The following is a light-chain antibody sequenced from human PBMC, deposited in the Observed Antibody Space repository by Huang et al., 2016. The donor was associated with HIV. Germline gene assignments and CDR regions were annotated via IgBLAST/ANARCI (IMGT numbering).Light chain of an antibody. V-gene: IGKV3-15*01. CDR1: QSVNSD. J-gene: IGKJ4*01. CDR2: GAS. CDR3: QQYNDWPPLT. Sequence: PGQRATLSCRASQSVNSDLAWYQQKPGQAPGLLIYGASTRATGIPAKFNATGSGTEFSLSINNLQSDDFAVYYCQQYNDWPPLTFGGGTKVEI.